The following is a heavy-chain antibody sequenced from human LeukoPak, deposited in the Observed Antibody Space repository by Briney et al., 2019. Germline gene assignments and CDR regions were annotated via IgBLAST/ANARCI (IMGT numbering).Heavy chain of an antibody. CDR1: GFTFSSYG. Sequence: PGGSLRLSCAASGFTFSSYGMHWVRQAPGKGLEWVAVISYDGSNKYYADSVKGRFTISRDNSKNTLYLQMNRLRAEDTAVYYCADALNYYDSSGYLPGENYWGQGTLVTVSS. CDR3: ADALNYYDSSGYLPGENY. D-gene: IGHD3-22*01. V-gene: IGHV3-30*03. CDR2: ISYDGSNK. J-gene: IGHJ4*02.